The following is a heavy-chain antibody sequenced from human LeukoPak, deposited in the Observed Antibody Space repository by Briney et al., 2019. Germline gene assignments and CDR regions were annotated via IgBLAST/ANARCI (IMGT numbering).Heavy chain of an antibody. J-gene: IGHJ6*02. CDR2: INPSGGST. CDR3: ARERRRGWDLLNGMDV. Sequence: ASVKVSCKTSGYTFTNYYMYWVRQAPGQGLEWMGIINPSGGSTSYAQKFQGRVTMTRDTSTSTVYMELSSLRSEDTAVYYCARERRRGWDLLNGMDVWGQGTMVTVSS. V-gene: IGHV1-46*01. CDR1: GYTFTNYY. D-gene: IGHD1-26*01.